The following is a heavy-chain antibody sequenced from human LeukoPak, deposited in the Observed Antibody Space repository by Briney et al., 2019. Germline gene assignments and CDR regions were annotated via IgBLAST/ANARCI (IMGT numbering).Heavy chain of an antibody. V-gene: IGHV3-74*01. D-gene: IGHD2-15*01. J-gene: IGHJ6*02. Sequence: PGGSLRLSCAASGFTFSSYWMHWVRQAPGKGLVWVSRINSDGSSTSYADSVKGRFTISRDNAKNTLYLQMNSLRAEDTAVYYCAKGRSTLDCSGGSCYPIYYYYYGMDVWGQGTTVTVSS. CDR1: GFTFSSYW. CDR3: AKGRSTLDCSGGSCYPIYYYYYGMDV. CDR2: INSDGSST.